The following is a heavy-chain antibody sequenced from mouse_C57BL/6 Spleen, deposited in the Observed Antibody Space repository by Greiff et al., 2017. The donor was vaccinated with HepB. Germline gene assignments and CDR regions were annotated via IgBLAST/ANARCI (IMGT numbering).Heavy chain of an antibody. J-gene: IGHJ4*01. Sequence: EVQLQQSGGGLVKPGGSLKLSCAASGFTFSSYAMSWVRQTPEKRLEWVATISDGGSYTYYPDNVKGRFTISRDNAKNNLYLQMSHLKSEDTAMYYCARDSTGGAMDYWGQGTSVTVSS. CDR2: ISDGGSYT. CDR1: GFTFSSYA. CDR3: ARDSTGGAMDY. V-gene: IGHV5-4*01.